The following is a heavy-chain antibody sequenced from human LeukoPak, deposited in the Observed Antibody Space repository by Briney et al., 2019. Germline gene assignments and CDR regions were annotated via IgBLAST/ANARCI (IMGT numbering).Heavy chain of an antibody. D-gene: IGHD6-6*01. Sequence: PGGSLRLSCAASGFTFSSYGMHWVRQAPGKGLEWVAFIRYDGSNKYYADSVKGRFTISRDNSKNTLYLQMNSLRAEDTAVYYCAKLSIAARPPRVDFDYWGQGTLVTVSS. CDR2: IRYDGSNK. J-gene: IGHJ4*02. CDR3: AKLSIAARPPRVDFDY. CDR1: GFTFSSYG. V-gene: IGHV3-30*02.